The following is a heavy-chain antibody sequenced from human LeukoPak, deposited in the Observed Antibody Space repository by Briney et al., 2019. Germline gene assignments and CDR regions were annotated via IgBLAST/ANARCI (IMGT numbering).Heavy chain of an antibody. CDR3: ARLPYGNYLLDY. J-gene: IGHJ4*02. D-gene: IGHD4-17*01. Sequence: GASLKISCEGSGSSFTRYWIGWVRPLPGKGVEWMGIIYPGDSDVRYSPSFQGQVTISADRSISTAYLQWSSLKASDTAMYYCARLPYGNYLLDYWGQGTLVTVSS. CDR1: GSSFTRYW. CDR2: IYPGDSDV. V-gene: IGHV5-51*01.